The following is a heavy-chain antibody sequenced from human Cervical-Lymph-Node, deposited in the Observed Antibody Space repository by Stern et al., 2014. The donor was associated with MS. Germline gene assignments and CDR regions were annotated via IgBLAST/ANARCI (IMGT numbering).Heavy chain of an antibody. D-gene: IGHD2-2*01. CDR2: VYHTGSA. V-gene: IGHV4-4*02. Sequence: QLQLQESGPGLVRPSGTLSLTCAVSGDSISNDNWWSWLRQPPGKGREWIGEVYHTGSANYDPSLKSRVTISVDKSKNQFSLRLTSMTAADTAVYYCARDQGFQLMNSWGQGTLVIVSS. CDR1: GDSISNDNW. CDR3: ARDQGFQLMNS. J-gene: IGHJ4*02.